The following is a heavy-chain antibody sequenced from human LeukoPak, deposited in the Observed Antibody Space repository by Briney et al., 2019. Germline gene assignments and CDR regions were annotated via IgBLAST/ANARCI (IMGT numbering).Heavy chain of an antibody. CDR1: GFAFSNYG. J-gene: IGHJ4*02. CDR2: ISYDGSNK. V-gene: IGHV3-30*19. D-gene: IGHD6-13*01. CDR3: ARDIAAAFPDY. Sequence: GGSLRLSCAASGFAFSNYGMHWVRQAPGKGLEWVAVISYDGSNKYYADSVKGRFTISRDNSKNTLYLQMNSLKAEDTAVYYCARDIAAAFPDYWGQGTLVTVSS.